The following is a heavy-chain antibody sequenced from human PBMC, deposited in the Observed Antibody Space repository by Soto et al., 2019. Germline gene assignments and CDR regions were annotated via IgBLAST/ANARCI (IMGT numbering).Heavy chain of an antibody. CDR1: GYTFTSYA. V-gene: IGHV1-3*01. CDR2: INAGNGNT. CDR3: ARETKDMVRGVNEAFDF. Sequence: ASVKVSCKASGYTFTSYAMHWVRQAPGQRLEWMGWINAGNGNTKYSQKFQGRVTMTRDKSTSTVYMELSSLRSEDTAVYYCARETKDMVRGVNEAFDFWGQGTMVTVSS. J-gene: IGHJ3*01. D-gene: IGHD3-10*01.